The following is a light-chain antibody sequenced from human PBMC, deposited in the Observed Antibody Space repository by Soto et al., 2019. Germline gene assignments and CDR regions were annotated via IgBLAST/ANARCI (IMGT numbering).Light chain of an antibody. Sequence: EIVLTQSPATLSLSPGERATLSCRASQSVSNYLAWYQHKPGQAPRLLIFDASNRATGIPARFSGSGSGTDFTLTISSLEPEDFAVYFCQQYGSSPPWTFGQGTKVDIK. CDR1: QSVSNY. CDR2: DAS. CDR3: QQYGSSPPWT. J-gene: IGKJ1*01. V-gene: IGKV3-11*01.